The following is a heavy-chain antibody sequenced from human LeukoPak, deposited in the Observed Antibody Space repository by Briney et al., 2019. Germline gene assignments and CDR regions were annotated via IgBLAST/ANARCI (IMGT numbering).Heavy chain of an antibody. CDR2: ISPSSGIT. D-gene: IGHD3-22*01. CDR1: GYTFTTYY. Sequence: ASVKVSCKASGYTFTTYYMHWVRQASGRGLEWMGIISPSSGITGYAQKFQDRVTMARDTSTSTVYMELSSLRFEDTAVYYCARGYYYDSSAGPSEYWGQGTLVTVSS. J-gene: IGHJ4*02. V-gene: IGHV1-46*01. CDR3: ARGYYYDSSAGPSEY.